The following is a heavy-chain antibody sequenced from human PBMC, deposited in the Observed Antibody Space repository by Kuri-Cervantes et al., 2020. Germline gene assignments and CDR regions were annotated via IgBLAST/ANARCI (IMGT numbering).Heavy chain of an antibody. Sequence: GGSLRLSCAASGFTFSSYAMSWVRQAPGKGLEWVSAMSGSGAGTYYADSVKGRFTISRDNSKNTLYLQMNSLRAEDTAVYYCAKDGPHYYDSGGYYWQFDHWGQGTLVTVSS. V-gene: IGHV3-23*01. J-gene: IGHJ4*02. CDR1: GFTFSSYA. CDR2: MSGSGAGT. D-gene: IGHD3-22*01. CDR3: AKDGPHYYDSGGYYWQFDH.